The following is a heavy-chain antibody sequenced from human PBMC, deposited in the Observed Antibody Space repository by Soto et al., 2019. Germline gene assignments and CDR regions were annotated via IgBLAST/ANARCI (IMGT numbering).Heavy chain of an antibody. J-gene: IGHJ5*02. Sequence: QVQLVQSGAEVKKPGASVKVSCKASGYTFTRYSMHWVRQAPGQGLEWMGTVNPSGAGSTYALKIRDRIIMTTYTFTKTIYMELSRLRSDGSAVDYWAGGGGGICCGGGSCETGDHWGQGTLVTVSS. CDR1: GYTFTRYS. D-gene: IGHD2-21*01. CDR3: AGGGGGICCGGGSCETGDH. CDR2: VNPSGAGS. V-gene: IGHV1-46*01.